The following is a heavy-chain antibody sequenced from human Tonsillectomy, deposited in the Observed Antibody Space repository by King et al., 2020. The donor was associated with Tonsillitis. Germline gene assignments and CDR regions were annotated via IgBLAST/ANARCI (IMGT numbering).Heavy chain of an antibody. Sequence: QLQESGPGLVKPSQTLSLICSVSGGSVNSVAYYWNWIRQPAGKGLEWIGRIYSSGSAPYNPSLKSRVTISLDTSKNLVSLNLMSVTAADTAVYYCASALICSWGWFDPWGQGTLVTVSS. D-gene: IGHD2-15*01. CDR2: IYSSGSA. CDR1: GGSVNSVAYY. J-gene: IGHJ5*02. CDR3: ASALICSWGWFDP. V-gene: IGHV4-61*02.